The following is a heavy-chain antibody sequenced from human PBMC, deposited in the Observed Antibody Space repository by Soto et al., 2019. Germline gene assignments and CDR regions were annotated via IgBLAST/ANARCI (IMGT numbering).Heavy chain of an antibody. J-gene: IGHJ4*02. CDR3: ARILWFKYFDY. CDR1: GFTVSSNY. D-gene: IGHD3-10*01. Sequence: GGSLRLSCAASGFTVSSNYMSWVRQAPGKGLEWVSVIYSGGSTYYADSVKGRFTISRDNSKNTLYLQMNSLRAEDTAVYYCARILWFKYFDYWGQGTLVTVSS. CDR2: IYSGGST. V-gene: IGHV3-66*01.